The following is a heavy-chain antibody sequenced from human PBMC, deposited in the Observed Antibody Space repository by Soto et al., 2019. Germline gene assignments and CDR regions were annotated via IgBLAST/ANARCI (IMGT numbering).Heavy chain of an antibody. J-gene: IGHJ4*02. CDR3: ATAHNSGWYFFDY. Sequence: SVKVSCEASGGSFSTLGINWVRQAPGQGLEWMGGIIPLFGKARYAETSQGRVTITAGTSPGTAYMEVSSLRSDDTAVFYCATAHNSGWYFFDYWGPGTLVTVSS. CDR1: GGSFSTLG. CDR2: IIPLFGKA. V-gene: IGHV1-69*06. D-gene: IGHD6-19*01.